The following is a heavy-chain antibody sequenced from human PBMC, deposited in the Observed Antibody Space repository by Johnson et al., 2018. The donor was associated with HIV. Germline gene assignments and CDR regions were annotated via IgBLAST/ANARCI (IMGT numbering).Heavy chain of an antibody. D-gene: IGHD1-26*01. J-gene: IGHJ3*02. Sequence: MQLVESGGGLIQPGGSLRLSCAASGFTFSNYDMYWVRQATGKGLEWVSGIGTAGDTYYADSVKGRFTISRDNSKNTLYLQMNSLRAEDTAVYYCAKSGYSGSYDRMGAFDIWGQGTMVTVSS. V-gene: IGHV3-13*01. CDR2: IGTAGDT. CDR1: GFTFSNYD. CDR3: AKSGYSGSYDRMGAFDI.